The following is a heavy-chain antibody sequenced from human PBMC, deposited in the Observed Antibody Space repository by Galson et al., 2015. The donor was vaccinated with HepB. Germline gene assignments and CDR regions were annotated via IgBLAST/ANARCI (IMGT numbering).Heavy chain of an antibody. CDR3: ARGYYYGSGSYTRSLLRYFQH. CDR2: IYPGDSDT. CDR1: GYSFTSYW. J-gene: IGHJ1*01. V-gene: IGHV5-51*01. D-gene: IGHD3-10*01. Sequence: QSGAEVKKPGESLKISCKDSGYSFTSYWIGWVRQMPGKGLEWMGIIYPGDSDTRYSPSFQGQVTISADKSISTAYLQWSSLKASDTAMYYCARGYYYGSGSYTRSLLRYFQHWGQGTLVTVSS.